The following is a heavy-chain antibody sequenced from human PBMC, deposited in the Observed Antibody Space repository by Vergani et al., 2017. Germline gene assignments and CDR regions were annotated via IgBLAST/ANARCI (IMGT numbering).Heavy chain of an antibody. J-gene: IGHJ4*02. CDR3: ARGNGDFVYFDY. CDR1: GGSINSGGHY. CDR2: IYYTGNT. V-gene: IGHV4-31*03. D-gene: IGHD4-17*01. Sequence: VQLQESGPGLVQPSQTPSLTCTVSGGSINSGGHYWSWIRQHPVKGLEWIGYIYYTGNTYYNPSLKSRVTISTDTSKQRFSLNLSSETAADTAFYYCARGNGDFVYFDYWGQGTLVTVSS.